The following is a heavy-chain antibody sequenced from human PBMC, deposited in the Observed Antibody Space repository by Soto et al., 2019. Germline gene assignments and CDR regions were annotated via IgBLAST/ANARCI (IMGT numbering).Heavy chain of an antibody. J-gene: IGHJ4*02. Sequence: SLRLSCAASGFTFDDYAMHWVRQSPGKGLEWVAGINWSGETTAYADSVKGRFTMSRDNAKNSVYLQMNSLRPEDTAFYYCAGWYSSGYIDYWGQGTLVTVSS. V-gene: IGHV3-9*01. D-gene: IGHD6-19*01. CDR3: AGWYSSGYIDY. CDR1: GFTFDDYA. CDR2: INWSGETT.